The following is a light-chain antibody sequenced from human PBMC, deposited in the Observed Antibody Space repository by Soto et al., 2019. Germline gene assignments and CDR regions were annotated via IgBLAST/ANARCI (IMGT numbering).Light chain of an antibody. CDR3: SSYTSANTVI. Sequence: QSALTQPPSVSGSPGQSVTISCTGTSSDVGSYNRVSWYQQPPGTAPKLMIYEVDNRPSGVPDRFSGSKSGNTASLTISGLPAEDESDYYCSSYTSANTVIFGGGTKLTVL. J-gene: IGLJ2*01. CDR1: SSDVGSYNR. V-gene: IGLV2-18*02. CDR2: EVD.